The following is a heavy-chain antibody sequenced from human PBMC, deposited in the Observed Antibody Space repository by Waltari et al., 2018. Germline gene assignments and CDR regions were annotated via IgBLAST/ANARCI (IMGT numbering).Heavy chain of an antibody. J-gene: IGHJ4*02. V-gene: IGHV3-53*01. D-gene: IGHD6-13*01. CDR3: ARPRLESYRSISYKGGYYFDY. CDR2: IYSGMRT. Sequence: VQLVESGGGLIQPGGSLRLSCVVSGFSVSSNYMGWVRRTPGKELEGVALIYSGMRTFHADPVKGRFAISRDNSKNTVYLQMDDLRVDDTAVYYCARPRLESYRSISYKGGYYFDYWGQGTLVTVSS. CDR1: GFSVSSNY.